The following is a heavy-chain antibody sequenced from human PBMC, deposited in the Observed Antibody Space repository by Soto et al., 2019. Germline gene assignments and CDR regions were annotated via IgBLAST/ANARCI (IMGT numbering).Heavy chain of an antibody. CDR1: GFTFSNSW. Sequence: EVQLVESGGGLVQPGGSLRLSCAASGFTFSNSWMHWVRQVPGKGLVWVSHINKDGSSTTYAGSVKGRFTISRDNAKSTLYLQRDSLRVDDTAVYYCARDRTAASADYWGQGTLVSVSS. CDR3: ARDRTAASADY. D-gene: IGHD6-13*01. J-gene: IGHJ4*02. V-gene: IGHV3-74*01. CDR2: INKDGSST.